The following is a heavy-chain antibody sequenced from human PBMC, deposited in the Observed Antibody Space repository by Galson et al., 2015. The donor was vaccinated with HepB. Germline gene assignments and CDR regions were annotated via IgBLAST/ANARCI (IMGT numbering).Heavy chain of an antibody. D-gene: IGHD1-14*01. CDR1: GFTFSSYA. J-gene: IGHJ4*02. CDR2: ISGSGGST. Sequence: SLRLSCAASGFTFSSYAMSWVRQTPGKGLEWVSAISGSGGSTYYADSVKGRFTISRDNSKNTLYLQMNSLRAEDTAVYYCARRKDTHPNLVYYFDYWGQGTLVTVSS. CDR3: ARRKDTHPNLVYYFDY. V-gene: IGHV3-23*01.